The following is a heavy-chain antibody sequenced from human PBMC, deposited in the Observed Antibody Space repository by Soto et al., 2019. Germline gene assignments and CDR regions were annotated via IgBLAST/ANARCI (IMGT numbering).Heavy chain of an antibody. D-gene: IGHD3-16*02. CDR3: AKALGELSPESYDY. CDR1: GFKFSFFA. Sequence: QVQLVESGGGVVQPGTSLRLSCAASGFKFSFFAMHWVRQAPGKGLECVAVISYDGSEKYYADSVKGRFSISRDNSKNTLTLQMNRLRHDDTAVYFCAKALGELSPESYDYWGQGTLITVSS. CDR2: ISYDGSEK. V-gene: IGHV3-30*18. J-gene: IGHJ4*02.